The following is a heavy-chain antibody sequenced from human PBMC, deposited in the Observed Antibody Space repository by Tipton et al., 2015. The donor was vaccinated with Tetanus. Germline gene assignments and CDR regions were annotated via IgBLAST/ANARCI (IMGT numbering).Heavy chain of an antibody. CDR2: IIPSLDTA. J-gene: IGHJ4*02. V-gene: IGHV1-69*09. CDR1: GSNFRNYA. CDR3: AREQGYFDY. Sequence: QLVQSGPEVKKPGSSVTVSCKASGSNFRNYAITWVRQAPGQVLEWMARIIPSLDTADYSPNFQGRVTVTADKSTTTAYMELSSLRSDDTAVYFCAREQGYFDYWGQGTLVTVSS.